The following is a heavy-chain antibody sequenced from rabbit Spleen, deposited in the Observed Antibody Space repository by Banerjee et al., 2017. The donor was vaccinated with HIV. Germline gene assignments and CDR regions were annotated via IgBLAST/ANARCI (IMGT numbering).Heavy chain of an antibody. CDR1: GFDFSNYG. J-gene: IGHJ4*01. D-gene: IGHD2-1*01. V-gene: IGHV1S47*01. CDR3: VRDPAGDADYGSYYLNL. CDR2: IDPIFGNT. Sequence: QEQLVESGGGLVQPGGSLKLSCKASGFDFSNYGVSWVRQAPGKGLEWIGYIDPIFGNTHYANWVNVRLTISSNNAQNTLYLQLNSLTAADTAPYFCVRDPAGDADYGSYYLNLWGPGTLVTVS.